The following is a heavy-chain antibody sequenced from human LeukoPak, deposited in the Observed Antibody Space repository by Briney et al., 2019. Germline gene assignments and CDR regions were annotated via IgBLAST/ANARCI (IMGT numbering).Heavy chain of an antibody. CDR3: AKGVSASCYNAIDY. D-gene: IGHD2-2*02. CDR2: ISGSGGET. V-gene: IGHV3-23*01. CDR1: GFTFKTYA. Sequence: PGGSLRLSCAASGFTFKTYAMTWVRQAPGKGLEWVSVISGSGGETYYADSVKGRFTISRDNSKNTVYLQMNSLRAEDTAVYYCAKGVSASCYNAIDYWGQGTLVTVSS. J-gene: IGHJ4*02.